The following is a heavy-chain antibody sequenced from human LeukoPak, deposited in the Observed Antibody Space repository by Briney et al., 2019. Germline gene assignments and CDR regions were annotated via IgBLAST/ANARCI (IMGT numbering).Heavy chain of an antibody. J-gene: IGHJ4*02. V-gene: IGHV1-18*01. CDR1: GYTFTTHG. CDR3: ARDWPTVITDY. D-gene: IGHD4-11*01. Sequence: ASVKVSCKTSGYTFTTHGISWVRQAPGQGLEWMGYIRLDNGEINYAQKFKGRLTMTTDRSTSTAYMELRSLSSDDTAVYFCARDWPTVITDYWGQGTLVTVSS. CDR2: IRLDNGEI.